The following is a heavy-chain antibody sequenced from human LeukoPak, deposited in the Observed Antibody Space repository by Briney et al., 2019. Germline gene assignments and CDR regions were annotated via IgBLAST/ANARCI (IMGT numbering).Heavy chain of an antibody. V-gene: IGHV3-48*03. D-gene: IGHD4-17*01. CDR3: ARDRKAAVTYPDY. J-gene: IGHJ4*02. Sequence: QAGGSLRLSCGASGSTFSNYEMNWVRQAPGKGLEWLSYISSSGRTMYYADSVKGRFTISRDNAKNSLYLQMNSLRAEDTAVYYCARDRKAAVTYPDYWGQGTLVTVSS. CDR1: GSTFSNYE. CDR2: ISSSGRTM.